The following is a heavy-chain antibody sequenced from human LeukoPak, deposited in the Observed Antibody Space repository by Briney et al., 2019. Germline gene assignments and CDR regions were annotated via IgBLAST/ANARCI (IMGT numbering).Heavy chain of an antibody. V-gene: IGHV4-31*03. CDR2: IYYSGST. Sequence: SETLSLTCTVSGGSISSGGYYWSWIRQHPGKGLEWIGYIYYSGSTYYNPSLKSRVTISVDTSKNQFSLKLSSVTSADTAVYYWARSGGGDYDYVWGSLSLDYWGQGTLVTVSS. D-gene: IGHD3-16*01. J-gene: IGHJ4*02. CDR3: ARSGGGDYDYVWGSLSLDY. CDR1: GGSISSGGYY.